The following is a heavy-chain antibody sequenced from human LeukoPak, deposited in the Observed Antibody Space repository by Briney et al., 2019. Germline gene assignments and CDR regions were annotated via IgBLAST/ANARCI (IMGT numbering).Heavy chain of an antibody. V-gene: IGHV4-59*01. D-gene: IGHD4-17*01. Sequence: SETLSLTCTVSGGSISYYYWSWIRQSPGKGLEWSGYIYYSGTTNYNPSLKSRVTISVDTYNNQFSLQVRSVTAADTAVYYCAREDPQTTVSEGVHVWGQRTTVTVSS. CDR3: AREDPQTTVSEGVHV. CDR2: IYYSGTT. CDR1: GGSISYYY. J-gene: IGHJ6*02.